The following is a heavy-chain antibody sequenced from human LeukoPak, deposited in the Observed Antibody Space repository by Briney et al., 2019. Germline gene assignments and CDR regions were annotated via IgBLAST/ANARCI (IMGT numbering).Heavy chain of an antibody. V-gene: IGHV4-30-2*01. CDR1: GGSISSGGYS. D-gene: IGHD3-16*01. J-gene: IGHJ4*02. Sequence: SETLSLTCAVSGGSISSGGYSWSWIRQPPGKGLEWIGYIYHSGSTYYNPSLKSRVTMSVDTSKNQFSLKLSSVTAADTAVYYCARALGERPYYFDYWGQGTLVTVSS. CDR2: IYHSGST. CDR3: ARALGERPYYFDY.